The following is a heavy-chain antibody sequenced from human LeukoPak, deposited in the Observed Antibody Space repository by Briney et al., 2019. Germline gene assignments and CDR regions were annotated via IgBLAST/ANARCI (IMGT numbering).Heavy chain of an antibody. D-gene: IGHD3-22*01. Sequence: PGGFLRLSCAASGFTFTSYWMTWVRQAPGKGLEWVANLKQDGSEKYYMDSVRGRFTISRDNAKNSVYLQMNSLKAEDTAVYYCARVRGYYDSSGYYSPWGQGTLVTVSS. CDR1: GFTFTSYW. V-gene: IGHV3-7*01. CDR2: LKQDGSEK. J-gene: IGHJ5*02. CDR3: ARVRGYYDSSGYYSP.